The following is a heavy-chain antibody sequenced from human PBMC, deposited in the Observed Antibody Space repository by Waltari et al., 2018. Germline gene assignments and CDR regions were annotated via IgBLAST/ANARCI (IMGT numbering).Heavy chain of an antibody. D-gene: IGHD3-16*02. Sequence: QVQLQESGPGLVKPSETLSLTCAVSGYSISSGYYWGWIRQPPGKGLEWIGMIYHSGSTYYTPSLKGRVTISVDTSKTQFSLKPSSVTAADTAVYYCARTLGDYVWGSYRLDAFDIWGQGTMVTVSS. CDR1: GYSISSGYY. CDR2: IYHSGST. J-gene: IGHJ3*02. V-gene: IGHV4-38-2*01. CDR3: ARTLGDYVWGSYRLDAFDI.